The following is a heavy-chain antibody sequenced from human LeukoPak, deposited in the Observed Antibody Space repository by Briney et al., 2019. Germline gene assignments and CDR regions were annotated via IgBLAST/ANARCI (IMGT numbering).Heavy chain of an antibody. CDR2: IYYSGST. Sequence: PSETLSLTCTVSVGSISSYYWSWIRQPPGKGLEWIGYIYYSGSTNYNPSLKSRVTISVDTSKNQFSLKLSSVTAADTAVYYCARRGGGRVGSGSYWYFDYWGQGTLVTVSS. V-gene: IGHV4-59*08. CDR3: ARRGGGRVGSGSYWYFDY. J-gene: IGHJ4*02. CDR1: VGSISSYY. D-gene: IGHD3-10*01.